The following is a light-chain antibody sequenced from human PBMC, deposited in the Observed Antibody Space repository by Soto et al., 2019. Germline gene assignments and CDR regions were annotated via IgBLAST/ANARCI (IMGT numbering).Light chain of an antibody. CDR1: QSVSSY. CDR2: DAS. V-gene: IGKV3-11*01. Sequence: EIVLTQYPATLSLSPGERYTLSCRASQSVSSYLAWYQQKPGQAPRLLIYDASNRATGIPARFSGSGSGTDFTLTISSLEPEDFAVYYCQQRSNWPPSITVGQGTRLEIK. CDR3: QQRSNWPPSIT. J-gene: IGKJ5*01.